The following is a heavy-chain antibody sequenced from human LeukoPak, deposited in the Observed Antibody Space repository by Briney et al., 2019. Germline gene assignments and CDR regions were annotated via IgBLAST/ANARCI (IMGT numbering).Heavy chain of an antibody. CDR3: ARDPVGARPNAFDI. CDR1: GYTFTGYY. J-gene: IGHJ3*02. Sequence: ASVKVSCKASGYTFTGYYMHWVRQAPGQGLEWMGWINPNSGGTNYAQKFQGRVTMTRDTSISTAYMELSRLRSDDTAVYYRARDPVGARPNAFDIWGQGTMVTVSS. CDR2: INPNSGGT. V-gene: IGHV1-2*02. D-gene: IGHD1-26*01.